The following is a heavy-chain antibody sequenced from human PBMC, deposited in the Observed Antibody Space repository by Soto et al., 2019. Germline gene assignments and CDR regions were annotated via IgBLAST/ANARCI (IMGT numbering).Heavy chain of an antibody. CDR2: IVVGSGNT. J-gene: IGHJ6*02. D-gene: IGHD2-2*02. CDR3: AAEGVVVPAAINGMDV. CDR1: GFTFTSSA. V-gene: IGHV1-58*01. Sequence: ASVKVSCKASGFTFTSSAVQWVRQARGQRLEWIGWIVVGSGNTNYAQKFQERVTITRDMSTSTAYMELSSLRSEDTAVYYCAAEGVVVPAAINGMDVWGQGXTVTVYS.